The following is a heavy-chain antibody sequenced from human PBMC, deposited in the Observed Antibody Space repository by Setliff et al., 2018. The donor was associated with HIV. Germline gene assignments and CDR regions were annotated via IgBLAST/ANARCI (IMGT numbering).Heavy chain of an antibody. CDR2: IYWNDDK. CDR3: VHRSVSLYYYGMDV. D-gene: IGHD4-4*01. J-gene: IGHJ6*02. V-gene: IGHV2-5*01. CDR1: GFSLSTSGVG. Sequence: SGPTLVNPTQTLTLTCTFSGFSLSTSGVGVGWIRQPPGKALEWLALIYWNDDKRYSPSLKSRLTITKDTSKNQVVLTMTNMDPVDTATYYCVHRSVSLYYYGMDVWGQGTTVTV.